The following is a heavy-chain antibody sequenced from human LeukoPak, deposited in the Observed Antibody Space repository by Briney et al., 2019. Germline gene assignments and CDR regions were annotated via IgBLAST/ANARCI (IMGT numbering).Heavy chain of an antibody. CDR2: INHSGST. CDR3: ARVGLRWGRYYFDY. J-gene: IGHJ4*02. Sequence: SETLSLTCAVYGGSFSGYYWSWIRQPPGKGLEWIGEINHSGSTNYNPSLKSRVTISVDTSKNQFSLKLSSVTAADTAVYYCARVGLRWGRYYFDYWGQGTLVTVSS. CDR1: GGSFSGYY. D-gene: IGHD4-23*01. V-gene: IGHV4-34*01.